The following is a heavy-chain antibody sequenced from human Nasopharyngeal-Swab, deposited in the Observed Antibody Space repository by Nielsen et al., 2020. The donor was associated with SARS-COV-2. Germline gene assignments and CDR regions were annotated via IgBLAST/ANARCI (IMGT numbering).Heavy chain of an antibody. CDR3: ARNPRSVQYTSTWYGEFDY. V-gene: IGHV4-30-4*01. D-gene: IGHD6-13*01. J-gene: IGHJ4*02. Sequence: WIRQPPGKGLEWIGYIYYSGSTHYNPSLKSRVTISVDTSKNQFSLNLSSVTAADSAVYYCARNPRSVQYTSTWYGEFDYWGQGTLVTVS. CDR2: IYYSGST.